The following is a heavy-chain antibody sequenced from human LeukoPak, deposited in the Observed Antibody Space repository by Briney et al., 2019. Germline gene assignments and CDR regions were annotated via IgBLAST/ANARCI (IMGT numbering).Heavy chain of an antibody. CDR3: AREMGQDLAYYYDSSGYYYY. CDR1: GYTFTGYY. D-gene: IGHD3-22*01. CDR2: INPNSGGT. Sequence: ASVNVSCKASGYTFTGYYMHWVRQAPGQGLEWMGWINPNSGGTNYAQKFQGRVTMTRDTSISTAYMELSRLRSDDTAVYYCAREMGQDLAYYYDSSGYYYYWGQATLVTVSS. J-gene: IGHJ4*02. V-gene: IGHV1-2*02.